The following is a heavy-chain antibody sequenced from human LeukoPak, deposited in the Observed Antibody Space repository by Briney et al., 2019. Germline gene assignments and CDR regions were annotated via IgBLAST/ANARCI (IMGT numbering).Heavy chain of an antibody. D-gene: IGHD4-23*01. CDR2: INPNSGGT. V-gene: IGHV1-2*02. J-gene: IGHJ4*02. CDR3: ARDSVGKNGFDY. CDR1: GYTFTGYY. Sequence: ASVKVSCKASGYTFTGYYMHWVRQAPGQGLEWMGWINPNSGGTNYAQKFQGRVTMTRDMSTSTVYMELSSLRSEDTAVYYCARDSVGKNGFDYWGQGTLVTVSS.